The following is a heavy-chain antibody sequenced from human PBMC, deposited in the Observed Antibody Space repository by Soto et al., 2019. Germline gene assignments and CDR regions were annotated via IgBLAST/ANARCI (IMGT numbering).Heavy chain of an antibody. D-gene: IGHD1-1*01. CDR2: VYHSGST. Sequence: QVQLQESGPGLVKPSGTLSLTCAVSGGSISTSNWWSWVRQPPGRGLEWIGEVYHSGSTNYNPSSKSRVAMSVDKSKKQFSLKLNSVTAADTALYYCAMTSTSGTRFDYWGQGSLVTVSS. V-gene: IGHV4-4*02. J-gene: IGHJ4*02. CDR3: AMTSTSGTRFDY. CDR1: GGSISTSNW.